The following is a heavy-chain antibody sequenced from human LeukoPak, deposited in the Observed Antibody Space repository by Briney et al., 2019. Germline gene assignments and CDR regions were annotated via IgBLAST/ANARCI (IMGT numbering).Heavy chain of an antibody. D-gene: IGHD2-8*01. Sequence: GGSLRPSCAASGFTFSSYSMNWVRQAPGKGLEWVSSISSSSSYIYYADSVKGRFTISRDNAKNSLYLQMNSLRAEDTAVYYCARDPLTNGPPAYWGQGTLVTVSS. CDR1: GFTFSSYS. J-gene: IGHJ4*02. V-gene: IGHV3-21*01. CDR3: ARDPLTNGPPAY. CDR2: ISSSSSYI.